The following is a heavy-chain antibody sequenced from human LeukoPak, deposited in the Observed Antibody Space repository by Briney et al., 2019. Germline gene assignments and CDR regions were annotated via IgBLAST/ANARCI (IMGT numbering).Heavy chain of an antibody. J-gene: IGHJ4*02. CDR3: AKDRSNSWAIDY. Sequence: GGSLRLSCAAAGFTFSSYNMHWVRQAPGKGLEWVAVISDDGSNEYFADSVKGRFTISRDNSKNTLYLQMNSLRGEDTAVYYCAKDRSNSWAIDYWGQGSQVTVSS. CDR1: GFTFSSYN. CDR2: ISDDGSNE. D-gene: IGHD6-13*01. V-gene: IGHV3-30*18.